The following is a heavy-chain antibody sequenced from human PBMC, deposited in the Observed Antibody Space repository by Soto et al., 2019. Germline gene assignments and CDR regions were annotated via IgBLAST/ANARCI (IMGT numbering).Heavy chain of an antibody. Sequence: ESGGGVVQPGRSLRLSCAASGFTFSLFAMHWVRQVPGKGLEWVAAVSKDGSNTYYADSVKGRFTISRDNLKNTVFMQMNNLRPEDTAVYQCVRDVWWEVGLDAFDIWGQGTTVTVSS. V-gene: IGHV3-30-3*01. D-gene: IGHD1-26*01. CDR1: GFTFSLFA. CDR2: VSKDGSNT. J-gene: IGHJ3*02. CDR3: VRDVWWEVGLDAFDI.